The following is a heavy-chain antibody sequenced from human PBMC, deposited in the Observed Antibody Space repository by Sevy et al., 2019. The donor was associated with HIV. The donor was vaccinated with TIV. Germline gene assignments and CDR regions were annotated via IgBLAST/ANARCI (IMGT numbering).Heavy chain of an antibody. V-gene: IGHV3-15*01. CDR2: IKSKTDGGTT. J-gene: IGHJ4*02. CDR3: TTELSEWLPLDY. Sequence: GGSLRLSCAASGFTFSNAWMSWVRQAPGKGLEWVGRIKSKTDGGTTDYAAPAKGRFTISREDSKNTLYLQMNSLKTEDTAVYYCTTELSEWLPLDYWGQGTLVTVSS. D-gene: IGHD6-19*01. CDR1: GFTFSNAW.